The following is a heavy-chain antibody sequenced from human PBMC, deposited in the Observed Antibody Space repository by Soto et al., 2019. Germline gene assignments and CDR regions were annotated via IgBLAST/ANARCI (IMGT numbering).Heavy chain of an antibody. J-gene: IGHJ4*02. CDR2: LSNTGRRT. D-gene: IGHD1-26*01. V-gene: IGHV3-23*01. CDR3: ATEMGATQGPFDN. Sequence: EVQVLESGGGLVQPGGSLRLSCVVSVFPFGANAMSWVRQATGKGLEWVSGLSNTGRRTSYADSVKGRFIISRDNSENTVYLQMNSLRVEDTAVYYCATEMGATQGPFDNWGQGTLVTVSS. CDR1: VFPFGANA.